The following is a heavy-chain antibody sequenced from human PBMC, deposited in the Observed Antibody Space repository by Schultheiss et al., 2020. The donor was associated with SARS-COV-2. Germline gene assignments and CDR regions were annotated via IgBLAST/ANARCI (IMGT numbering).Heavy chain of an antibody. Sequence: SETLSLTCTVSGGSISSSSYYWGWIRQPPGKGLEWIGSIYYSGSTYFNPSLKSRVTISVDTSKNQFSLKVSSVTAADTAVYYCARDGPPYYYDSSGYPLDAFDIWGQGTMVTVSS. CDR3: ARDGPPYYYDSSGYPLDAFDI. V-gene: IGHV4-39*02. CDR2: IYYSGST. D-gene: IGHD3-22*01. J-gene: IGHJ3*02. CDR1: GGSISSSSYY.